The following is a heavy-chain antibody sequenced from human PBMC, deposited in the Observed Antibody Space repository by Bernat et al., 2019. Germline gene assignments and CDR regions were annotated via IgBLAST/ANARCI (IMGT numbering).Heavy chain of an antibody. J-gene: IGHJ4*02. D-gene: IGHD6-13*01. CDR3: ARLGSSWALDY. V-gene: IGHV3-33*01. Sequence: QVQLVDSGGGVVQPGRSLSLSCAPSGFTFRNYSMHWVRQAPGKGLEWVAVIWYDGSNKYYADSVKGRFTISRDNSKDTVYLQMNSLRAEDTAVYYCARLGSSWALDYWGQGTLVTVSS. CDR1: GFTFRNYS. CDR2: IWYDGSNK.